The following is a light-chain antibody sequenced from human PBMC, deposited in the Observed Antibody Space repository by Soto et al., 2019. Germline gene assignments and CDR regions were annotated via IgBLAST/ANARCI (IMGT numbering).Light chain of an antibody. CDR2: GAS. CDR1: QDIRSS. J-gene: IGKJ4*01. CDR3: QQFSSYPLT. V-gene: IGKV3D-15*01. Sequence: EIVMTQSPATLSVSPGERVTLSCRASQDIRSSLAWYQQKPGQAPRLLIYGASTRATGIPDRFSGSGSGTDFTLTISRLEPEDFAVYYCQQFSSYPLTFGGGTKVDIK.